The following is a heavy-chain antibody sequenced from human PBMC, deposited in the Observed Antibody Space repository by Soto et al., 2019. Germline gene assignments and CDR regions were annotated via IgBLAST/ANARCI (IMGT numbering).Heavy chain of an antibody. CDR2: INHSGST. CDR1: GGSFSGYY. Sequence: SETLSLTCAVYGGSFSGYYWSWIRQPPGKGLEWIGEINHSGSTNYNPSLKSRVTISVDTSKNQFSLKLSSVTAADTAVYYCARGADSSGGYGAFDIWGQGTMVNVS. CDR3: ARGADSSGGYGAFDI. D-gene: IGHD6-19*01. V-gene: IGHV4-34*01. J-gene: IGHJ3*02.